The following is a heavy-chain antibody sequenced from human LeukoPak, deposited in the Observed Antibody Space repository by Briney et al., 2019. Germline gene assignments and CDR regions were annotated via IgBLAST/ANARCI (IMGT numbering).Heavy chain of an antibody. Sequence: GGSLRLSCAASGFTFSSYEMNWVRQAPGKGLEWVAYISASGGTKYYADSVKGRFTTSRDNAKNSLYLQMNSLRAEDTAVYYCARLLVVLVPAASDYWGQGTLVTVSS. CDR1: GFTFSSYE. CDR3: ARLLVVLVPAASDY. J-gene: IGHJ4*02. V-gene: IGHV3-48*03. D-gene: IGHD2-2*01. CDR2: ISASGGTK.